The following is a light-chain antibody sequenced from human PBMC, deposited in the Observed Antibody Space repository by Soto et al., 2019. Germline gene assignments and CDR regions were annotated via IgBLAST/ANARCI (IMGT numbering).Light chain of an antibody. CDR1: QSISTF. Sequence: IQTTQSPSSFFASVGDRVSVTCRASQSISTFLNWYQQRPGEAPKLLIYAASSLQSGVPSRFSGSGSGADFTLTIGSLQPEDFATYYCQQSYTTPRTFGQGTKVEVK. CDR2: AAS. V-gene: IGKV1-39*01. J-gene: IGKJ1*01. CDR3: QQSYTTPRT.